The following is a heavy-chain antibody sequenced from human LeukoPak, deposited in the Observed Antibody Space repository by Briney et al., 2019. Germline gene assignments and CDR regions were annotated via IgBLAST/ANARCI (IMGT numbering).Heavy chain of an antibody. CDR1: GGSSSGYY. V-gene: IGHV4-34*01. Sequence: KSSETLSLTCAVYGGSSSGYYWSWIRQPPGKGLEWIGEINHSGSTNYNPSLKSRVTISVDTSKNQFSLKLSSVTAADTAVYYCATTGGQRRIIAAAGRRYDYWGQGTLVTVSS. D-gene: IGHD6-13*01. CDR2: INHSGST. J-gene: IGHJ4*02. CDR3: ATTGGQRRIIAAAGRRYDY.